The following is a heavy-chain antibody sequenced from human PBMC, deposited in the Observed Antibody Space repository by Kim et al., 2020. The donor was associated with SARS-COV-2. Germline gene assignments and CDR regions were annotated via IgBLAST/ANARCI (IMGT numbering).Heavy chain of an antibody. V-gene: IGHV3-66*02. CDR3: ARGREYYYDSSGYYYFDY. Sequence: GGSLRLSCAASGFTVSSNYMSWVRQAPGKGLEWVSVISSGGSTYYEASVEGRFNISRDNSKNTLYLQKNSLRAEDKAVYYCARGREYYYDSSGYYYFDYWGEGTLVTDSS. CDR1: GFTVSSNY. CDR2: ISSGGST. J-gene: IGHJ4*02. D-gene: IGHD3-22*01.